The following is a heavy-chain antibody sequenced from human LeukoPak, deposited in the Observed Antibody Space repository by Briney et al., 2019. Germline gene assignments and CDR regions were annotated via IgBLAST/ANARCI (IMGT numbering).Heavy chain of an antibody. Sequence: GGSLRLSCAASGFTFSSYAMSWVRQAPGKGLEWVSAISGSGGSTYYADSVKGRFTISRDNSKNTLYLQMNSLRAEDTAVYYCAKIRDIVVVVAATPLNDYWVQGTLVTVSS. CDR3: AKIRDIVVVVAATPLNDY. CDR2: ISGSGGST. V-gene: IGHV3-23*01. J-gene: IGHJ4*02. CDR1: GFTFSSYA. D-gene: IGHD2-15*01.